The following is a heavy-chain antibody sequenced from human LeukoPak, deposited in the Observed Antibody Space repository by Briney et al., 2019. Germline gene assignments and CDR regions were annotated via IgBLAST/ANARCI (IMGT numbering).Heavy chain of an antibody. Sequence: GASVKVSCKTIGGRFKSYGFSWVRQAPGQGLEWMGGIIPIFGTANYAQKFQGRVTITADKSTSTAYMELSSLRSEDTAVYYCATMHSKWELITGDYWGQGTLVTVSS. CDR1: GGRFKSYG. D-gene: IGHD1-26*01. CDR2: IIPIFGTA. V-gene: IGHV1-69*06. J-gene: IGHJ4*02. CDR3: ATMHSKWELITGDY.